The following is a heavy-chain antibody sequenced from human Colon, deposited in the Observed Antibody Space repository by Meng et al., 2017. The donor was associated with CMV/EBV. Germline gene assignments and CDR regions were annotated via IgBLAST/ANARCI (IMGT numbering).Heavy chain of an antibody. V-gene: IGHV3-53*01. D-gene: IGHD6-19*01. CDR1: GISVSGNY. CDR2: IYSTGRT. CDR3: ARVSSAGLALDV. J-gene: IGHJ3*01. Sequence: GESLKISCVVSGISVSGNYMTWVRQAPGKGLEWLSVIYSTGRTFSADSAKGRFTISRDTSQNTVYLQMDTLRVEDTAMYYCARVSSAGLALDVWGQGTMVTVSS.